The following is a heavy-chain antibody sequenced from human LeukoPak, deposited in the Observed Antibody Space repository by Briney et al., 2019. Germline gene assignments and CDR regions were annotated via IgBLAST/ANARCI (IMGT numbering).Heavy chain of an antibody. CDR1: GYTFTSYG. CDR3: ARESPYDFWGGLGYYYYGMDV. Sequence: GASVKVSCKASGYTFTSYGISWVRQAPGQGLEWMGWISAYNGNTNYAQKLQGRVTMTTDTSTSTAYMELRSLRSDDTAVYYCARESPYDFWGGLGYYYYGMDVWGQGTTVTVSS. V-gene: IGHV1-18*01. CDR2: ISAYNGNT. J-gene: IGHJ6*02. D-gene: IGHD3-3*01.